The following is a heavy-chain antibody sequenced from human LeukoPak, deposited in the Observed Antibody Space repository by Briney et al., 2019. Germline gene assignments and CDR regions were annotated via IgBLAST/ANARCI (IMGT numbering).Heavy chain of an antibody. CDR3: ARRGNYSYYHMDV. CDR1: GFTFSSYS. CDR2: ISSSSSTI. J-gene: IGHJ6*03. Sequence: GGSLRLSCAASGFTFSSYSMNWVRQAPGKGLEWVSYISSSSSTIYYADSVKGRFTISRDNAKNSLYLQMNSLRAEDTAVYYCARRGNYSYYHMDVWGKGTTVTVSS. V-gene: IGHV3-48*01.